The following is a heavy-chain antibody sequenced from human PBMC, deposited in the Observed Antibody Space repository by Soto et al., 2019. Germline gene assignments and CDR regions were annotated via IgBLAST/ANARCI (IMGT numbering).Heavy chain of an antibody. J-gene: IGHJ4*02. Sequence: GGSLSLSCAASGVTFSSYWMHWVRQGPGRGLVWVSRINSDGSSTSYADSVKGRFTISRDNAKNTLYLQMNSLRAEDTAVYYCAREYSSSRYFDYWGQGTLVPVSS. CDR1: GVTFSSYW. CDR3: AREYSSSRYFDY. CDR2: INSDGSST. V-gene: IGHV3-74*01. D-gene: IGHD6-6*01.